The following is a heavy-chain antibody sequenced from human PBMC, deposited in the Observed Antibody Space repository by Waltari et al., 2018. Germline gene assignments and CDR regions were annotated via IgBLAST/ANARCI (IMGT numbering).Heavy chain of an antibody. CDR2: IYYSGST. CDR3: ARQYSSLVLRVGYYFDY. J-gene: IGHJ4*02. CDR1: GGSISSSSYY. D-gene: IGHD6-19*01. Sequence: QLQLQESGPGLVKPSETLPLTCTVSGGSISSSSYYWGWIRQPPGKGLEWIGSIYYSGSTYYNPSLKRRVTISVDTSKNQFSLKLSSVTAADTAVYYCARQYSSLVLRVGYYFDYWGQGTLVTVSS. V-gene: IGHV4-39*07.